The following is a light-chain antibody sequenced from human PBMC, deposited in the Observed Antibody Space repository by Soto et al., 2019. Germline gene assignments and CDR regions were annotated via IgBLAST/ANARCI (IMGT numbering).Light chain of an antibody. J-gene: IGKJ2*01. CDR3: QQYVNWPPTFT. Sequence: EILMTQSPATLSVSPGERVTLSCRASQSVSSNLAWYQQKPGQAPRLLIYAASIRATGIPGRFSGSGSGTEFTLVISSLQSEDFAVYYCQQYVNWPPTFTFGQGTKLEIK. CDR1: QSVSSN. V-gene: IGKV3-15*01. CDR2: AAS.